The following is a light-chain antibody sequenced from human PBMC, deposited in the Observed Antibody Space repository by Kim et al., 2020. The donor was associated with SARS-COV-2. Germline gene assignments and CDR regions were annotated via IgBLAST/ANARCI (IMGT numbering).Light chain of an antibody. CDR2: GKN. V-gene: IGLV3-19*01. J-gene: IGLJ1*01. CDR3: NSRKSSGNPYV. CDR1: SLRSYS. Sequence: ALGQTVRITYQGDSLRSYSANWYQQKPGQAPLLVIYGKNNRPSGIPDRFSGTSSGNTASLTITGAQAEDEADYYCNSRKSSGNPYVFGSGTKVTVL.